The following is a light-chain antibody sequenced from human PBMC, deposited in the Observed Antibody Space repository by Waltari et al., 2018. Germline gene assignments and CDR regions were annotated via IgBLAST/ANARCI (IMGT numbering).Light chain of an antibody. CDR2: DAS. J-gene: IGKJ4*01. V-gene: IGKV3-11*01. Sequence: EVVLTQSPATLSLSPGERATLSCRASQSVSSYLAWYQQKPGQAPRRLIYDASNRATGIPARFSGSGSGTDFTLTSSSLEPEDLAVYYCQQRSNWLTFGGGSKVEIK. CDR1: QSVSSY. CDR3: QQRSNWLT.